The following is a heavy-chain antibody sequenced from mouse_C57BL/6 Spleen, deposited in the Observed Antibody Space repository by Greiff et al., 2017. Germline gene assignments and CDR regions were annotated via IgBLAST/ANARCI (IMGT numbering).Heavy chain of an antibody. V-gene: IGHV1-53*01. CDR3: AREGTTVVARYYFDY. CDR1: GYTFTSYW. CDR2: INPSNGGT. D-gene: IGHD1-1*01. J-gene: IGHJ2*01. Sequence: VQLQQPGTELVKPGASVKLSCKASGYTFTSYWMHWVKQRPGQGLEWIGNINPSNGGTNYNEKFKSKATLTVDKSSSTAYMQLSSLTSEDSAVYYCAREGTTVVARYYFDYWGQGTTLTVSS.